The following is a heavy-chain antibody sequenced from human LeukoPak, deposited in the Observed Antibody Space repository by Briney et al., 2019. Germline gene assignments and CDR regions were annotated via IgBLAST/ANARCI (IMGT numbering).Heavy chain of an antibody. J-gene: IGHJ6*04. CDR3: ARDTYDILTGYYLYYYYGMDV. V-gene: IGHV4-38-2*02. CDR1: GYSISSGYY. CDR2: IYHSGST. Sequence: PSETLSLTCAVSGYSISSGYYWGWIRQPPGKGLEWLGSIYHSGSTYYNPSLKSRVTISVDTSKNQFSLKLSSVTAADTAVYYCARDTYDILTGYYLYYYYGMDVWGKGTTVTVSS. D-gene: IGHD3-9*01.